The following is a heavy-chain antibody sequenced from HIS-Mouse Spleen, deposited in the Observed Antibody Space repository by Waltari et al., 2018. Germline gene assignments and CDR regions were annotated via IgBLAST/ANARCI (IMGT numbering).Heavy chain of an antibody. J-gene: IGHJ5*02. CDR2: VNPNRGGT. Sequence: QVQLVQSGAEVKKPGASVKVSCKASGYTFTGYYMHWVRQAPGQGLEWMGGVNPNRGGTNYAQKFQGRVTMTRDTSISTAYMELSRLRSDDTAVYYCARGSGRWELLLPNWFDPWGQGTLVTVSS. V-gene: IGHV1-2*02. D-gene: IGHD1-26*01. CDR3: ARGSGRWELLLPNWFDP. CDR1: GYTFTGYY.